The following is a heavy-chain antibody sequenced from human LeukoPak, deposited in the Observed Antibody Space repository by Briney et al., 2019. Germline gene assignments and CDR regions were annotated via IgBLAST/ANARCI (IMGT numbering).Heavy chain of an antibody. CDR2: IRYDGSNK. V-gene: IGHV3-30*02. J-gene: IGHJ4*02. Sequence: PGGSLRLSCAAAGFTFSRHGMHWVRQAPGKGLEWVAFIRYDGSNKYYADSVKGRFTISRDNSKNTLYLQMNSLRAEDTAVYYCAKDLARSGYYTGFDYWGQGTLVTVSS. CDR1: GFTFSRHG. CDR3: AKDLARSGYYTGFDY. D-gene: IGHD3-3*01.